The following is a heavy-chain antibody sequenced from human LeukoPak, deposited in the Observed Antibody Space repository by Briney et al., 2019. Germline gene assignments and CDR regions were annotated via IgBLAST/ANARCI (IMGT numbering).Heavy chain of an antibody. CDR2: IYYSGST. V-gene: IGHV4-30-4*01. Sequence: SQTLSLTCTVSGGSISSGDYYWSWIRQPPGKGMEWIGYIYYSGSTYNNPSLKSRVTISVDTSKNQFSLKLSSVTAADTAVYYCARGRRIFKGFDYWGQGTLVTVSS. J-gene: IGHJ4*02. D-gene: IGHD3-3*01. CDR3: ARGRRIFKGFDY. CDR1: GGSISSGDYY.